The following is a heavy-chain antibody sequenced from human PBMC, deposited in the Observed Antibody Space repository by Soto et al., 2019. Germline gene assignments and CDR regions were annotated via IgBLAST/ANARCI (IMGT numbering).Heavy chain of an antibody. J-gene: IGHJ4*02. D-gene: IGHD1-26*01. CDR1: GFTFSSYA. CDR3: AKDLLSGSYHSYFDY. V-gene: IGHV3-23*01. Sequence: PGGSLRLSCAASGFTFSSYAMSWVRQAPGKGLEWVSAISGSGGSTYYADSVKGRFTISRDNSKNTPYLQMNSLRAEDTAVYYCAKDLLSGSYHSYFDYWGQGTLVTVSS. CDR2: ISGSGGST.